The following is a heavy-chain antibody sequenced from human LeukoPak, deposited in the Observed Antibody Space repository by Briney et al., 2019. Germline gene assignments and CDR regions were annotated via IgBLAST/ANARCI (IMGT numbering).Heavy chain of an antibody. Sequence: ASVKVSCKASGYTFTGYYIHWVRQAPGQGFEWMGWINPNTGDTNFAQQFQGRVTMTRDTSISAAYMELSSLRSDDTAVYYCARHLNNCGDDCYIFDYWGQGTLVTVSS. V-gene: IGHV1-2*02. CDR2: INPNTGDT. CDR3: ARHLNNCGDDCYIFDY. J-gene: IGHJ4*02. D-gene: IGHD2-21*01. CDR1: GYTFTGYY.